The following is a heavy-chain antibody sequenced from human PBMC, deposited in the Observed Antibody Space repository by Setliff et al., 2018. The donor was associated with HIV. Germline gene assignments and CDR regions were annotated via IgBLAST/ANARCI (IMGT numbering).Heavy chain of an antibody. V-gene: IGHV2-70*01. Sequence: ESGPTLVNPTQTLTLTCTFSGLSLSTSGVGVGWIRQSPGKALEWLAFIDWDDDKFYTTSLKTRLTISKDTSKNQVVLKMTNMDPVDTATYYCARMISYSPYFDYWGQGTPVTVSS. CDR2: IDWDDDK. CDR1: GLSLSTSGVG. J-gene: IGHJ4*02. D-gene: IGHD1-26*01. CDR3: ARMISYSPYFDY.